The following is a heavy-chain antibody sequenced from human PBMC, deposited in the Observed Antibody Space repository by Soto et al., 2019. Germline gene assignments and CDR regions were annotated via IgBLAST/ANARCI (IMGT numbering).Heavy chain of an antibody. CDR2: RNPNRGNT. D-gene: IGHD1-26*01. V-gene: IGHV1-8*01. J-gene: IGHJ6*01. CDR3: ARGGASADYYYGMDF. Sequence: ASVKVSCKASGYTFTSYDINWVRQATGQGLEWLGWRNPNRGNTGYAHKFQGRVTMTRNTSISTAYMELSSLRSEDTAVYYCARGGASADYYYGMDFWGQGTTVNVSS. CDR1: GYTFTSYD.